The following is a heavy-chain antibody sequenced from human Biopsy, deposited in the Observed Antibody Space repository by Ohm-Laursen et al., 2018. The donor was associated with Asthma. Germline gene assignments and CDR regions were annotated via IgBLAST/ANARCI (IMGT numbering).Heavy chain of an antibody. D-gene: IGHD6-13*01. CDR2: INPSGGST. V-gene: IGHV1-46*01. CDR1: GYTFTSYY. CDR3: ARGQKSAGDRWFDP. Sequence: ASVKVSCNASGYTFTSYYMHWVRQAPGQGLEWMGIINPSGGSTSYAQKFQGRVTMTTDTSTSTAYMELRSLRSDDTAVYYCARGQKSAGDRWFDPWGQGTLVTVSS. J-gene: IGHJ5*02.